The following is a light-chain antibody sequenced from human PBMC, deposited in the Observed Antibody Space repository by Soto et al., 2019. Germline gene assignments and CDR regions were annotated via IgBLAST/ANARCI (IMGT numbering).Light chain of an antibody. CDR3: QSYDSSLSAL. J-gene: IGLJ3*02. Sequence: QSVLTQPPSVSGAPGQRVTISCTGSSSNIGAGYDVHWYQQLPGTAPKLLIYGNSNRPSGVPDRFSGSKSGTSASLAITGLQADDEAEYYCQSYDSSLSALFGGGTKLTVL. CDR1: SSNIGAGYD. CDR2: GNS. V-gene: IGLV1-40*01.